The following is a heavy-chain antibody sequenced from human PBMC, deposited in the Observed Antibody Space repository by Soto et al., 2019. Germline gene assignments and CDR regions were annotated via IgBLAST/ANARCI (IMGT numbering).Heavy chain of an antibody. Sequence: EVQLLESGGGLVQPGGSLRLSCTASGFTFSTYGMSWVRQAPGKGLEWVSSLSGGGTTTYYIDAVKGRFTISRDNSRNTLSLQMNSLRTEDTAVYYCAKDISFDTSDYNYWGQGILVTVSS. CDR2: LSGGGTTT. CDR3: AKDISFDTSDYNY. CDR1: GFTFSTYG. J-gene: IGHJ4*02. V-gene: IGHV3-23*01. D-gene: IGHD3-22*01.